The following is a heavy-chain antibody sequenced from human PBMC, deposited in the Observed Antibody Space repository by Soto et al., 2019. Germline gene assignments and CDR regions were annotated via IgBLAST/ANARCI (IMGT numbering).Heavy chain of an antibody. CDR3: ARVSLFCTNGVCQFDY. V-gene: IGHV5-51*01. Sequence: LGESLKISCXVSAYSFTNNWIGWVRQMPGKGLEWMGSIYPGDSDTTYSPSFQGQVTISADRSIDTAYLQWGSLKASDTAMYYCARVSLFCTNGVCQFDYWGQGTQVTVSS. D-gene: IGHD2-8*01. CDR1: AYSFTNNW. CDR2: IYPGDSDT. J-gene: IGHJ4*02.